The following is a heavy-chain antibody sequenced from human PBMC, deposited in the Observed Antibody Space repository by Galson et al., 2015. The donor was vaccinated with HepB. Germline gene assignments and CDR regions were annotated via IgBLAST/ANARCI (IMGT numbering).Heavy chain of an antibody. D-gene: IGHD6-19*01. CDR1: GFIFSTFD. CDR3: AKDALRISSGSTFHN. J-gene: IGHJ4*02. V-gene: IGHV3-30*18. Sequence: SLRLSCAASGFIFSTFDMHWVRQAPGKGLEWVALVSYDGSNKSYADSVKGRFTVPRDNSNNMLHLQMNSLRAEDTAQYYCAKDALRISSGSTFHNWGQGTLVTVSA. CDR2: VSYDGSNK.